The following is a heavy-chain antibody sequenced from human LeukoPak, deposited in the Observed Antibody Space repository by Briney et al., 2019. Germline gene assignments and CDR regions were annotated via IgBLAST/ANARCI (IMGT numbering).Heavy chain of an antibody. Sequence: ASVKVSCKASGYTFTGYYMHWVRRAPGQGLEWMGWINPNSGGTNYAQKFQGRVTMTRDTSISTAYMELSRLRSDDTAVYYCARELSSWYPHFDYWGQGTLVTVSS. CDR1: GYTFTGYY. J-gene: IGHJ4*02. D-gene: IGHD6-13*01. CDR2: INPNSGGT. V-gene: IGHV1-2*02. CDR3: ARELSSWYPHFDY.